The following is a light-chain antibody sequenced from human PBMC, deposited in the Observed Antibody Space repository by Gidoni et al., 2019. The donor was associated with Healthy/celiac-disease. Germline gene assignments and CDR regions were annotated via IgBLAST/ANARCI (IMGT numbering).Light chain of an antibody. CDR1: QSISSW. J-gene: IGKJ1*01. CDR2: YAS. CDR3: QQYNSYRWT. V-gene: IGKV1-5*01. Sequence: DIQMTQSPSTLSASVGDRVTITCRASQSISSWLAWYQQKPGKAPKLLIYYASSLESGVPSRFSGSGSGTEFTLTISSLQPDDFATYYCQQYNSYRWTFGQXTKVEIK.